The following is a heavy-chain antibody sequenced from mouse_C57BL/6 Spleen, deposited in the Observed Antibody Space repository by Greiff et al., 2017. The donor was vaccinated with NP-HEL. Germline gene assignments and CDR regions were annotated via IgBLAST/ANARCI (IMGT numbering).Heavy chain of an antibody. D-gene: IGHD2-10*01. CDR2: ISGGGGNT. J-gene: IGHJ2*01. CDR3: ARSYPPKNYFDY. V-gene: IGHV5-9*01. CDR1: GFTFSSYT. Sequence: EVMLVESGGGLVKPGGSLKLSCAASGFTFSSYTMSWVRQTPEKRLEWVATISGGGGNTYYPDSVKGRFTISRDNAKNTLYLQMSSLRSEDTALYYCARSYPPKNYFDYWGQGTTLTVSS.